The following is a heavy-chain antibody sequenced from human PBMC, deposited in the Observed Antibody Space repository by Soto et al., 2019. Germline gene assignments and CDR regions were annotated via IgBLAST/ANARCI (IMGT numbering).Heavy chain of an antibody. D-gene: IGHD3-10*01. CDR3: ARSPNYYYYGFDV. V-gene: IGHV4-61*08. Sequence: SETLSLTCTVSGGSVSSGDYFWSWLRQSPGKRLEWIAYIYYSGSTNYNPSLKSRATISVDTSKSQVFLTLTSMTAADAAVYYCARSPNYYYYGFDVWGQGTTVTVSS. CDR1: GGSVSSGDYF. CDR2: IYYSGST. J-gene: IGHJ6*02.